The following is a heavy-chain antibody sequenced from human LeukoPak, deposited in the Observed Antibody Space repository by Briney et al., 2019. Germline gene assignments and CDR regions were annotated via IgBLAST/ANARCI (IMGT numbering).Heavy chain of an antibody. D-gene: IGHD3-3*01. CDR2: ISGSGGST. V-gene: IGHV3-23*01. J-gene: IGHJ6*02. CDR3: AKVHYDFWSGYYAPDRSYYYYGMDV. CDR1: GFTFSSYA. Sequence: QPGGSLRLSCAASGFTFSSYAMSWVRQAPGKGLEWVSAISGSGGSTYYADSVKGRFTISRDNSKNTLYLQMNSLRAEDTAVYYCAKVHYDFWSGYYAPDRSYYYYGMDVWGQGTTVTVSS.